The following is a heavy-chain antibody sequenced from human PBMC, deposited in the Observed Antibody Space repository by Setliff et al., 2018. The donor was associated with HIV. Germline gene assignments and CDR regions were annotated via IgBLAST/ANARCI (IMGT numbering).Heavy chain of an antibody. CDR2: INPKSGAT. V-gene: IGHV1-2*02. CDR3: ARRAEDLAINPPSFDYYFDY. J-gene: IGHJ4*02. CDR1: GYRFTDFY. D-gene: IGHD3-9*01. Sequence: ASVKVSCKTFGYRFTDFYVNWVRQAPGQGLEWMGWINPKSGATKNAQKFQGRVTMTRDTSISTVYMELSSLRSDDTALYFCARRAEDLAINPPSFDYYFDYWGQGTPGTVPQ.